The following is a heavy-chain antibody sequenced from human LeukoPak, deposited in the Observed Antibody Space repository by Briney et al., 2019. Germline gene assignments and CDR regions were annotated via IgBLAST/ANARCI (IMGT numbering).Heavy chain of an antibody. CDR2: ISAYNGNT. D-gene: IGHD3-22*01. Sequence: ASVKVSCKASGYTFTSYGISWVRQAPGQGLEWMGWISAYNGNTNYAQKLQGRVTMTTDTSTSTAYMELRSLRSDDTAVYYCARALRDDSSGYPFDYWGQGTLVTVSS. J-gene: IGHJ4*02. CDR3: ARALRDDSSGYPFDY. CDR1: GYTFTSYG. V-gene: IGHV1-18*01.